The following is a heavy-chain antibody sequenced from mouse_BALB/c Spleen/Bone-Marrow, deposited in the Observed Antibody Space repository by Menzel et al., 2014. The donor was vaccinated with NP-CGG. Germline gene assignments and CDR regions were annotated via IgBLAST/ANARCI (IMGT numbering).Heavy chain of an antibody. CDR2: ISSGAGRT. J-gene: IGHJ4*01. Sequence: EVKVVESGRGLVKPGGSLKLSCAASGFAFSSYDMSWVRQTPEKRLEWVAYISSGAGRTYYPDTVKGRFTISRDNAKNTLYLQMSSLKSEDTAMYYCARHWRGNYDYAIDYWGQGASATISS. CDR1: GFAFSSYD. CDR3: ARHWRGNYDYAIDY. V-gene: IGHV5-12-1*01. D-gene: IGHD2-1*01.